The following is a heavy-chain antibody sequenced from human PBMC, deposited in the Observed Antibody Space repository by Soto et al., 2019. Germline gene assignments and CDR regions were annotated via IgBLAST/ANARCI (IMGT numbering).Heavy chain of an antibody. CDR2: IYPGDSGT. CDR3: ASYSSSPTTSYYYYYYGMDV. CDR1: GYSFTSYW. J-gene: IGHJ6*02. D-gene: IGHD6-6*01. Sequence: GESLKISCKGSGYSFTSYWIGWVRQMPGKGLEWMGIIYPGDSGTRYSPSFQGQVTISADKSISTAYLQWSSLKASDTAMYYCASYSSSPTTSYYYYYYGMDVWGQGTTVTVSS. V-gene: IGHV5-51*01.